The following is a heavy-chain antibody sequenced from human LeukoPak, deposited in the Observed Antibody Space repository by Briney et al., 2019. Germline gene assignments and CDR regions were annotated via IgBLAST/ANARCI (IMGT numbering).Heavy chain of an antibody. CDR2: ISGSGGST. CDR1: GFTFSNDA. CDR3: AKDSESGSYYRVPGGYYFDY. Sequence: QSGGSLRLSCAASGFTFSNDAMSWVRQAPGKGLEWVSAISGSGGSTYYADSVKGRFAISRDNSKNTLYLQMNSLRAEDTAVYYCAKDSESGSYYRVPGGYYFDYWGQGTLVTVSS. J-gene: IGHJ4*02. V-gene: IGHV3-23*01. D-gene: IGHD1-26*01.